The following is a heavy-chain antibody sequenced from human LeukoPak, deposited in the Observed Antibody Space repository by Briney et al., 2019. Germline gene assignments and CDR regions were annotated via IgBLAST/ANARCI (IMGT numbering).Heavy chain of an antibody. CDR1: GFTFRSYA. CDR2: ISASGTQT. V-gene: IGHV3-23*01. D-gene: IGHD5-12*01. CDR3: AKEKIVALTPEY. Sequence: PGGSLRLSCTASGFTFRSYAMSWVRQTPEKGLEWVSSISASGTQTYYADSVKGRFTVSRDNSQNTVYLQMNSLRAEDTALYYCAKEKIVALTPEYWGQGTLVTVSS. J-gene: IGHJ4*02.